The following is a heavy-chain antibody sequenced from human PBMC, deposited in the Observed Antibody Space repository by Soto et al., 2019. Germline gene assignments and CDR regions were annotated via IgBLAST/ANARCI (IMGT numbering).Heavy chain of an antibody. V-gene: IGHV3-30*18. J-gene: IGHJ3*02. CDR2: ISYDGSNK. Sequence: QVQLVESGGGVVKPGRSLRLSCAASGFTFSSYGMHWVRQAPGKGLEWVAVISYDGSNKYYADSVKGRFTISRDNSKNTLYLQMNSLRAEDTAVYYCAKEGEYDAFDIWGQGTMVTVSS. CDR3: AKEGEYDAFDI. D-gene: IGHD4-17*01. CDR1: GFTFSSYG.